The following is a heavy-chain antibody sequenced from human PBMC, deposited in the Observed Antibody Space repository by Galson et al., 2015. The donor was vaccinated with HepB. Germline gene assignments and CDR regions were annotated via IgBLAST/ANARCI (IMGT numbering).Heavy chain of an antibody. CDR2: ISSSSSYI. V-gene: IGHV3-21*01. CDR3: AREGWELLGGVFDY. J-gene: IGHJ4*02. CDR1: GFTFSSYS. D-gene: IGHD1-26*01. Sequence: SLRLSCAASGFTFSSYSMNWVRQAPGKGLEWVSSISSSSSYIYYADSVKGRFTISRDNAKNSLYLQMNSLRAEDTAVYYCAREGWELLGGVFDYWGQGTLVTVSS.